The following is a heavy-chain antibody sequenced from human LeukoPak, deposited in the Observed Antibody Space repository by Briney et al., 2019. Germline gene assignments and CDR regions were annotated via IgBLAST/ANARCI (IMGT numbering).Heavy chain of an antibody. J-gene: IGHJ3*02. CDR1: GYSFTSYY. V-gene: IGHV1-46*01. CDR3: ARDSSGYFRAFDI. D-gene: IGHD3-22*01. CDR2: VTPSDGHT. Sequence: EASVKVSCEASGYSFTSYYPHWVRLAPGQGLEWMGIVTPSDGHTMYAQKFQGRLTMTRDTSTSTVYMEMSSLKSDDTAVYYCARDSSGYFRAFDIWGQGTMVTVSS.